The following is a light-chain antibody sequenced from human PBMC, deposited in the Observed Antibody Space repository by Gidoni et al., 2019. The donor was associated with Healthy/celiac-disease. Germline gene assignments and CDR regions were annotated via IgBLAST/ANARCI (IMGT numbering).Light chain of an antibody. CDR1: SSDVGGYNS. Sequence: QSALTQPASVSGSPGQSITISCTGTSSDVGGYNSVSWYQQHPGKAPKLMIYDVSNRPSGVSNRFSGSKSGNTASLTISGLQPEDEADYYCSSYTSSSTPLFGGGTKLTVL. CDR2: DVS. V-gene: IGLV2-14*01. CDR3: SSYTSSSTPL. J-gene: IGLJ2*01.